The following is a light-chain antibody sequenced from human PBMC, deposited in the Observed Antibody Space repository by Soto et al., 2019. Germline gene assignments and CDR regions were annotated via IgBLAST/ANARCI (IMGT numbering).Light chain of an antibody. CDR1: QSVSSSY. Sequence: EIVLTHSPGTLYLSPGERATLSCRASQSVSSSYLAWYQQKPGQAPRLLIYGASSRATGTPDRFSGSGSGTDFTLTISRLEPEDFAVYFCQQYGTSPWTFGQGTKVDIK. CDR3: QQYGTSPWT. V-gene: IGKV3-20*01. J-gene: IGKJ1*01. CDR2: GAS.